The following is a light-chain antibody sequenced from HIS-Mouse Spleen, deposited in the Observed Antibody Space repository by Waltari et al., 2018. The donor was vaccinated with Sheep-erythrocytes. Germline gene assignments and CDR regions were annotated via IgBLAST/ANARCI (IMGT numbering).Light chain of an antibody. CDR2: LGS. V-gene: IGKV2-28*01. CDR3: MQALQTPLT. J-gene: IGKJ4*01. CDR1: QSLLHSNGYNY. Sequence: DIVMTQSPLSLPVTPGEPASISCRSSQSLLHSNGYNYLHWYLQKPGQSPQLLIYLGSNRASWVPDRFSGSGSGTDFTLKISRVEAEDVGVYYCMQALQTPLTFGGGTKVEIK.